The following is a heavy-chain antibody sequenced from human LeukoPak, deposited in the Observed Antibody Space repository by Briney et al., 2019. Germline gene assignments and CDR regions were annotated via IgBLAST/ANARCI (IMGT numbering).Heavy chain of an antibody. CDR1: GGTFSSYS. D-gene: IGHD6-6*01. Sequence: GASVKVSCKASGGTFSSYSISWVRQAPGQGLEGMGRIIPIFGTANYAQKFQGRVTITADKSTSKAYMELSSLRAEDTAVYYCARDETGQLVPWFDPWGQGTLVTVSS. V-gene: IGHV1-69*06. CDR2: IIPIFGTA. J-gene: IGHJ5*02. CDR3: ARDETGQLVPWFDP.